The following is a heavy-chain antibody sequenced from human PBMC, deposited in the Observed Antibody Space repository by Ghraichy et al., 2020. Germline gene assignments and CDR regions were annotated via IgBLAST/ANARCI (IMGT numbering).Heavy chain of an antibody. J-gene: IGHJ2*01. D-gene: IGHD6-25*01. Sequence: GGSLRLSCAASGFTFNNYAMNWVRQAPGKGLEWVSAISGSGDSTYYADSVKGPFTISRDNAKNTLYLQMNSLRAEDTAVYYCAKDSGSWYFDLWGRGTLVTVSS. CDR3: AKDSGSWYFDL. V-gene: IGHV3-23*01. CDR1: GFTFNNYA. CDR2: ISGSGDST.